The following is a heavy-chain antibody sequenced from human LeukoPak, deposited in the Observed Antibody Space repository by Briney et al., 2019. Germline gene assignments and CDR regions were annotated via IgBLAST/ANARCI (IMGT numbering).Heavy chain of an antibody. Sequence: SETLSLTCTVSSGSISRYYWSWIRQPPGKGLDWIGYIYYTGSTHYNPSLKSRVIISVDTSKNQFSLKLNSVTAADTAVYYCARKSVAVRDAFDIWGQGTMVTVSS. CDR3: ARKSVAVRDAFDI. D-gene: IGHD6-19*01. CDR2: IYYTGST. J-gene: IGHJ3*02. CDR1: SGSISRYY. V-gene: IGHV4-59*01.